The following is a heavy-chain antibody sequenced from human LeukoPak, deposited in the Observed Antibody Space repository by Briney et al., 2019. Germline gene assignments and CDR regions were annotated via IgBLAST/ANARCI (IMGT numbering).Heavy chain of an antibody. CDR2: INHSGSP. Sequence: PSETLSLTCAVYGESFSGYYWSWIREPPGKGLEWIGEINHSGSPNYNPSLKSRVTISVDTSKNQFSLKLSSVTAADTAVYYCARKLRFWSGYYVMGFDYWGQGTLVTVSS. CDR3: ARKLRFWSGYYVMGFDY. CDR1: GESFSGYY. D-gene: IGHD3-3*01. J-gene: IGHJ4*02. V-gene: IGHV4-34*01.